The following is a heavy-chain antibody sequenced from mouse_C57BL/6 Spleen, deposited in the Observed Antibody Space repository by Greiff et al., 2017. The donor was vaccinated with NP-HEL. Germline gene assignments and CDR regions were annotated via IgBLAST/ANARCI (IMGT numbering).Heavy chain of an antibody. J-gene: IGHJ2*01. CDR2: ISDGGSYT. V-gene: IGHV5-4*01. D-gene: IGHD1-1*01. CDR1: GFTFSSYA. CDR3: ASHYYGISSYYFDY. Sequence: EVHLVESGGGLVKPGGSLKLSCAASGFTFSSYAMSWVRQTPEKRLEWVATISDGGSYTYYPDNVKGRFTISRDNAKNTLYLQMSHLKSEDTSIYYCASHYYGISSYYFDYWGQGTTLTVSA.